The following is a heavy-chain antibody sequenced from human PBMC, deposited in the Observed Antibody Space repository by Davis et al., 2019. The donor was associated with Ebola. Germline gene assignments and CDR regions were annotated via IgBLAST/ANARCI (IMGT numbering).Heavy chain of an antibody. J-gene: IGHJ6*02. CDR1: GFTFSAYA. CDR3: ARGGMDV. Sequence: GESLKISCAASGFTFSAYAMHWVRQAPGKGLEWVANIKEDGSEKEYADSVKGRFSVSRDNAKRTVYLEMNNVRVEDTAVYYCARGGMDVWGQGTTVIVS. CDR2: IKEDGSEK. V-gene: IGHV3-7*01.